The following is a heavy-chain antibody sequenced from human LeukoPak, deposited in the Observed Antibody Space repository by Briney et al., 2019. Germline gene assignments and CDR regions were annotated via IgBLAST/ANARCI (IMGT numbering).Heavy chain of an antibody. D-gene: IGHD6-6*01. CDR3: ARDRPLTDYYYYGMDV. J-gene: IGHJ6*04. CDR1: GFTFSSYW. V-gene: IGHV3-74*01. CDR2: INSDGSST. Sequence: PGGSLRLSCAASGFTFSSYWMHWVRQAPGEGLVWVSRINSDGSSTSYADSVKGRFTISRDNAKNTLYLQMNSLRAEDTAVYYCARDRPLTDYYYYGMDVWGKGTTVTVSS.